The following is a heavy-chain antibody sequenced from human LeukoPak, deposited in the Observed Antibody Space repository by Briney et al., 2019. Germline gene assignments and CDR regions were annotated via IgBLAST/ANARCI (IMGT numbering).Heavy chain of an antibody. J-gene: IGHJ4*02. CDR2: INYSGST. CDR1: GGSISSYY. D-gene: IGHD6-19*01. CDR3: ARATDSNGWLFDY. V-gene: IGHV4-59*01. Sequence: SETLSLTCTVSGGSISSYYWSWIRQPPGKGLEWIGYINYSGSTNYNPSLKSRVTISVDTSRNQLSLKLTSVTVADTAVYYCARATDSNGWLFDYWGQGTLVTVSS.